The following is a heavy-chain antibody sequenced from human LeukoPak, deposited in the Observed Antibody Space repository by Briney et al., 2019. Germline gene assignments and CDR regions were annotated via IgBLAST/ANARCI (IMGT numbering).Heavy chain of an antibody. CDR3: ARSGSVYFDY. V-gene: IGHV3-7*01. J-gene: IGHJ4*02. Sequence: TGGSLRLSCAASGITLSVYWMSWVRQAPGKGLEWVANIKQDGSEKYYRDSVQGRFTISRDNAKNSLYLQMNSLRAEDTAVYYCARSGSVYFDYWGQGSLVTVSS. CDR2: IKQDGSEK. CDR1: GITLSVYW.